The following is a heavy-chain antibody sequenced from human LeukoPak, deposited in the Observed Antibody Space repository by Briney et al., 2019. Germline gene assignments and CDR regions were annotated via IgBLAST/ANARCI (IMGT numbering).Heavy chain of an antibody. V-gene: IGHV3-74*01. Sequence: GESLTLSCAASGFTFSSYWMHWVRQAPGKGLVWVSRIKSDGSSTSYADSVQGRFTISRDNAKNTLYLQMNSLRAEDTAVYYCASQTVVGATDYWGQGTLVTVSS. CDR3: ASQTVVGATDY. CDR1: GFTFSSYW. J-gene: IGHJ4*02. CDR2: IKSDGSST. D-gene: IGHD1-26*01.